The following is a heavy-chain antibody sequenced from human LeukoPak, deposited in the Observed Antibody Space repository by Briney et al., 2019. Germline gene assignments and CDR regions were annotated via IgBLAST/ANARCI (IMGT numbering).Heavy chain of an antibody. CDR2: IYYSGST. CDR3: ATTNVLLWFGELSKTAYFDY. V-gene: IGHV4-59*12. D-gene: IGHD3-10*01. Sequence: SETLSLTCTVSGGSISSYYWSWIRQPPGKGLEWIGYIYYSGSTNYNPSLKSRVTISVDTSKNQFSLKLSSVTAADTAVYYCATTNVLLWFGELSKTAYFDYWGQGTLVTVSS. CDR1: GGSISSYY. J-gene: IGHJ4*02.